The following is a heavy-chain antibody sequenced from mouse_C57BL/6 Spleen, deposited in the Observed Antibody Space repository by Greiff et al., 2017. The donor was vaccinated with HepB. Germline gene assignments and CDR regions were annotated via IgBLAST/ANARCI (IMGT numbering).Heavy chain of an antibody. CDR2: IHPNSGST. V-gene: IGHV1-64*01. CDR1: GYTFTSYW. CDR3: ARGHDYGNSFDD. Sequence: QVQLQQPGAELVKPGASVKLSCKASGYTFTSYWMHWVKQRPGQGLEWIGMIHPNSGSTNYNEKFKSKATLTVDKSSSTAYMQLSSLTSEDSAVYYCARGHDYGNSFDDWGQGTTVTVSS. D-gene: IGHD1-1*01. J-gene: IGHJ2*01.